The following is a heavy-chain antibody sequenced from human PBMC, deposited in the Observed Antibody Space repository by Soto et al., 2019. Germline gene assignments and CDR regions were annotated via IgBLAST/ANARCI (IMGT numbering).Heavy chain of an antibody. CDR2: IDPSDSYS. V-gene: IGHV5-10-1*01. CDR1: GYSFTNYW. Sequence: PGESLKISCKASGYSFTNYWITWMRQTPGKGLECMGMIDPSDSYSNYSPSFQGHVTMSVDKSISSAYLQFSSLKASDTAMYYCARHRDILSGYSAADNWGQGTQVTSPQ. D-gene: IGHD3-9*01. CDR3: ARHRDILSGYSAADN. J-gene: IGHJ4*02.